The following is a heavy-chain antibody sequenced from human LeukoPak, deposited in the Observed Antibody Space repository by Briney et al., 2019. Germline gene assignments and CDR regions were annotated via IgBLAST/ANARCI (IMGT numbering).Heavy chain of an antibody. CDR1: GGSFSGYY. CDR3: AREACSGNDCTSFDY. J-gene: IGHJ4*02. CDR2: INHSEST. D-gene: IGHD2-15*01. Sequence: SETLSLTCAVYGGSFSGYYWSWLRQPPGKGLEWIAEINHSESTNYNPSLESRVTISVDTSKNQFSLKLNSVTAADTAVYYSAREACSGNDCTSFDYWGRGTLVTVSS. V-gene: IGHV4-34*01.